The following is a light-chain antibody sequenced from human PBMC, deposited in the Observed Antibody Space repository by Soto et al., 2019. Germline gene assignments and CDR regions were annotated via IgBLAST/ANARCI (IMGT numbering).Light chain of an antibody. J-gene: IGKJ5*01. Sequence: EIVFTESPATLSLSAGGRATITCRATESVSSYLALYQHKPGQAPRLLIYDASNRATGIPARFSGSGSGTDFTPTISSLEPEDFAVYYCQQRSNWPPITFGQGTRLEIK. V-gene: IGKV3-11*01. CDR2: DAS. CDR1: ESVSSY. CDR3: QQRSNWPPIT.